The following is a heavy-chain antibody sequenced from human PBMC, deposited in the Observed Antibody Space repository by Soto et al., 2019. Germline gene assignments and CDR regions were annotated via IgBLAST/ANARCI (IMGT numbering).Heavy chain of an antibody. Sequence: KPGGSLRLSCAASGFTFSSYSMNWVRQAPGKGLEWVSSISSSSSYIYYADSVKGRFTISRDNAKNSLYLQMNSLRAEDTAVYYCARVNIVVVPAANYYGMDVWGQGTTVTVSS. CDR3: ARVNIVVVPAANYYGMDV. D-gene: IGHD2-2*01. CDR1: GFTFSSYS. CDR2: ISSSSSYI. V-gene: IGHV3-21*01. J-gene: IGHJ6*02.